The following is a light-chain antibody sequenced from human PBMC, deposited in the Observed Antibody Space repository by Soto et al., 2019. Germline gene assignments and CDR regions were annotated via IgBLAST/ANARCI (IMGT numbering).Light chain of an antibody. Sequence: EIVLTQSPGTLSLSPGERATLSCRSSQSISSSYLAWYQQKPGQAPRLLIYGASTRATGIPDRFSGSGSGTDFTLSISRLEPEDFAVYYCQYYGDSPPAWAFGQGTKVDIK. CDR2: GAS. CDR3: QYYGDSPPAWA. CDR1: QSISSSY. V-gene: IGKV3-20*01. J-gene: IGKJ1*01.